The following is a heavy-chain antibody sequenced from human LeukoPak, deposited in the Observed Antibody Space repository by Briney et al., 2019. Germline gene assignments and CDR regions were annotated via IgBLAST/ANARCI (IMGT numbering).Heavy chain of an antibody. CDR1: GFTFSSYS. CDR2: ISSSSSYI. CDR3: ARCTTGKTFGSLREIKKSREIDL. V-gene: IGHV3-21*01. D-gene: IGHD1-1*01. J-gene: IGHJ5*02. Sequence: GGSLRLSCAASGFTFSSYSMNWVRQAPGKGLEWVSSISSSSSYINYADPVRGRFTISRDNAKNSLFLQMDSLRGEDTAVYYCARCTTGKTFGSLREIKKSREIDLWGQGTLVTVSS.